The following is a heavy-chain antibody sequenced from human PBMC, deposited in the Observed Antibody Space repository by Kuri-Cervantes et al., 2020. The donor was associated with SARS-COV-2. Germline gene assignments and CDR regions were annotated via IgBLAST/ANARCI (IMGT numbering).Heavy chain of an antibody. CDR2: IHESGRT. CDR1: GCSITSSSYY. Sequence: SETLSLTCTVSGCSITSSSYYWGWIRQAPGKGREWVGSIHESGRTYYNPSLESRVTISVDTAKNQFSLNPKSVTAADTAGYYCARDVGGIAVVPPIILAGGDHWGQGTLVTVSS. CDR3: ARDVGGIAVVPPIILAGGDH. V-gene: IGHV4-39*07. D-gene: IGHD2-2*02. J-gene: IGHJ4*02.